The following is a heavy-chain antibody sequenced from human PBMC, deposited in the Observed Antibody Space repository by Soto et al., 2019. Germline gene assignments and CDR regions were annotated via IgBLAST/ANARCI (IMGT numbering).Heavy chain of an antibody. Sequence: GGSLRLSCVASGFNFSDAWMTWVRQAPGKGLEWVGRIKDRDYGWTADYAASVKGRFTMSRDDSTNMLFLQMNSLKSEDTAVYYCTTNDYWGQGTQVTVSS. CDR1: GFNFSDAW. CDR3: TTNDY. CDR2: IKDRDYGWTA. J-gene: IGHJ4*02. V-gene: IGHV3-15*01.